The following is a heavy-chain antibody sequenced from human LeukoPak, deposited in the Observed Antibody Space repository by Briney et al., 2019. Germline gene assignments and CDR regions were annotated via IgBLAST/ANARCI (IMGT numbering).Heavy chain of an antibody. Sequence: GASVKVSCKASAYTFTSYDINWVRQATGQGLGWMGWMNPNSGNTGYAQKFQGRVTMTRNTSIITAYMELSSLRSEDTAVYYCARGPPPLWFGEIHPYYMDVWGKGTTVTVSS. CDR2: MNPNSGNT. J-gene: IGHJ6*03. D-gene: IGHD3-10*01. V-gene: IGHV1-8*01. CDR3: ARGPPPLWFGEIHPYYMDV. CDR1: AYTFTSYD.